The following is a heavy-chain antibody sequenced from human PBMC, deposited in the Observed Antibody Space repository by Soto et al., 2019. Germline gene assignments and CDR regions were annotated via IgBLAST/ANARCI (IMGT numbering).Heavy chain of an antibody. CDR3: ARTTKVGYYYYGMDV. V-gene: IGHV4-31*03. Sequence: SETLSLTCTVSGGSISSGGYYWSWIRQHPGKGLEWIGYIYYSGSTYYNPSLKSRVTISVDTSKNQFSLKLSSVTAADTAVYYCARTTKVGYYYYGMDVWGQGTTVTVSS. CDR2: IYYSGST. J-gene: IGHJ6*02. CDR1: GGSISSGGYY.